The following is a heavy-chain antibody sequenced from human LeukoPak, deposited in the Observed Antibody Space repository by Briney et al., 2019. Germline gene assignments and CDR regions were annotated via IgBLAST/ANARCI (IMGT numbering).Heavy chain of an antibody. J-gene: IGHJ6*02. V-gene: IGHV1-18*01. Sequence: GASVKVSCKASGYTFTSYGISWVRQAPGQGLEWMGWISAYNGNTNYAQKLQGRVTMTTDTSTSTAYMELRSLRSDDTAVYYCASSLRYCSGGSCPNRLYYYYGMDVWGQGTTVTVSS. CDR1: GYTFTSYG. D-gene: IGHD2-15*01. CDR3: ASSLRYCSGGSCPNRLYYYYGMDV. CDR2: ISAYNGNT.